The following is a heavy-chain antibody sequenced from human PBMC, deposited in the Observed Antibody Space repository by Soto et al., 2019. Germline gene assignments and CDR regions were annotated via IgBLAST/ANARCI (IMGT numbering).Heavy chain of an antibody. Sequence: ASVKVSCKASGYTFTGYYMHWVRQAPGQGREWMGWINPNSGGTNYAQKFQGWVTMTRDTSISTAHMELSRLRSDDTAVYYCAREGYCSGGSCSWAYDAFDIWGQGTMVTVSS. V-gene: IGHV1-2*04. CDR2: INPNSGGT. CDR3: AREGYCSGGSCSWAYDAFDI. CDR1: GYTFTGYY. D-gene: IGHD2-15*01. J-gene: IGHJ3*02.